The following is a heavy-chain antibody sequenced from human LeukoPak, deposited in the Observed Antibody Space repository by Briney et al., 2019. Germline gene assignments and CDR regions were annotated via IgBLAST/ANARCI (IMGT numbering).Heavy chain of an antibody. Sequence: ASVKVSCKVSGYTLTELSMHWVRQAPGKGLEWMGGFDPEDGETIYAQKFQGRVTMTEDTSTDTAYMELSSLGSEDTAVYYCATRFLGPLWFGAADHWGQGTLVTVSS. CDR3: ATRFLGPLWFGAADH. CDR1: GYTLTELS. D-gene: IGHD3-10*01. V-gene: IGHV1-24*01. CDR2: FDPEDGET. J-gene: IGHJ4*02.